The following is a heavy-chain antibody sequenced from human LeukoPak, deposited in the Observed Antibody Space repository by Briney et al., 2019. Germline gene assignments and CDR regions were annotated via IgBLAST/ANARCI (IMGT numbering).Heavy chain of an antibody. CDR3: ARRKGPALVIPAGSRRKNWFDP. CDR1: GGSIGTYY. D-gene: IGHD2-2*01. CDR2: INHSGST. V-gene: IGHV4-34*01. Sequence: PETLSLTCTVSGGSIGTYYWSWIRRPPGKGLEWIGEINHSGSTNYNPSLKRRVTVSVDTSKNQFSLKLTSVTAADTAVYYCARRKGPALVIPAGSRRKNWFDPWGQGTLVTVSS. J-gene: IGHJ5*02.